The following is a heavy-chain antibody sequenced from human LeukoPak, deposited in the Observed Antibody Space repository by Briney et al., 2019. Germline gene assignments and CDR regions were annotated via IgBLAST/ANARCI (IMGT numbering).Heavy chain of an antibody. V-gene: IGHV4-59*01. D-gene: IGHD4-17*01. Sequence: SETLSLTCTVSGGSISSYYWSWIRQPPGKGLEWIGYIYYGGSTNYNPSLKSRVTISVDTSKNQFSLKLSSVTAADTAVYYCARVDYGASDAFDIWGQGTMVTVSS. CDR1: GGSISSYY. CDR2: IYYGGST. J-gene: IGHJ3*02. CDR3: ARVDYGASDAFDI.